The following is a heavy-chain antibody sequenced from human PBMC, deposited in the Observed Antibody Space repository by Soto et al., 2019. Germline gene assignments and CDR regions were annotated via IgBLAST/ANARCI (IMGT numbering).Heavy chain of an antibody. CDR2: ITGNSEYK. J-gene: IGHJ5*02. V-gene: IGHV3-21*04. D-gene: IGHD2-2*01. CDR1: GVSFSDYS. CDR3: ARCSLVVVPAPGFDP. Sequence: GGSLRLSCVVSGVSFSDYSMNWVRQAPGKGLEWVSLITGNSEYKYYAGSVKGRFTVSRDNAKNSLYLQMNSLTVEDTALYYCARCSLVVVPAPGFDPWGRGTLVTVSS.